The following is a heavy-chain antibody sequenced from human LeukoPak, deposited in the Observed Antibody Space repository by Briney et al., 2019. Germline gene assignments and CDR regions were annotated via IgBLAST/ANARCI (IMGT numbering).Heavy chain of an antibody. CDR1: GGTFSSYA. V-gene: IGHV1-69*05. CDR3: ARGQAAKPNYYYMDV. D-gene: IGHD2-2*01. Sequence: SVKVSCKASGGTFSSYAISWVRQAPGQGLEWMGGIIPIFGTANYAQKFQGRVTITTDESTSTAYMELSSLGSEDTAVYYCARGQAAKPNYYYMDVWGKGTTVTVSS. CDR2: IIPIFGTA. J-gene: IGHJ6*03.